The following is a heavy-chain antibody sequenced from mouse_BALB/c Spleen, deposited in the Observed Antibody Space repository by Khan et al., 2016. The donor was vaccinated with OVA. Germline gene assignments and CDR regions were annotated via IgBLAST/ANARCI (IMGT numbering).Heavy chain of an antibody. V-gene: IGHV1-77*01. Sequence: QVQLKESGAELARPGASVKLSCKASGYTFTDYNINWVKQRTGQGLEWIGEIYPGSNNTYYNEKFKGKATLTADKSSSKAYMQLSSLTSEDSAVYFCEREWGAWFPYWGQGTLVTVSA. J-gene: IGHJ3*01. CDR3: EREWGAWFPY. CDR1: GYTFTDYN. CDR2: IYPGSNNT.